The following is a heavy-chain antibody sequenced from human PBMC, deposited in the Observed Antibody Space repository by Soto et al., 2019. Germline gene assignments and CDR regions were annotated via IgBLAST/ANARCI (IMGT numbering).Heavy chain of an antibody. CDR2: IGGGDT. CDR1: GFTFNTYA. V-gene: IGHV3-23*01. D-gene: IGHD2-15*01. CDR3: AKDRMNFNSVWDPFDA. Sequence: GSLRLSCAASGFTFNTYAMSWVRQAPGKGLEWVAGIGGGDTHYADSVTGRFTISRDDSKSTVSLQMNSLRVEDTAVYYCAKDRMNFNSVWDPFDAWGQGTLVTVSS. J-gene: IGHJ3*01.